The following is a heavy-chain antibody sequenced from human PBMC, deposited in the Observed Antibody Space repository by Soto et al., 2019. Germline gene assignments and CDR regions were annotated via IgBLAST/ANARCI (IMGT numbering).Heavy chain of an antibody. J-gene: IGHJ5*02. D-gene: IGHD2-2*01. CDR1: GASIGSGDDY. CDR2: ISDSGST. Sequence: SETLSLTCSVSGASIGSGDDYWTWIRQSPGKGLEWIGYISDSGSTFYNPSLRSRLTIALDTSKNHFPLKLNSVTAADTAVYYCAKYQPPEFDPWGQGSPVTVSS. V-gene: IGHV4-30-4*08. CDR3: AKYQPPEFDP.